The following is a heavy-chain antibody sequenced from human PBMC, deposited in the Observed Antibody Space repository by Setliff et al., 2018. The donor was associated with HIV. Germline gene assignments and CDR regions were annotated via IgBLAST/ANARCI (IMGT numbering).Heavy chain of an antibody. V-gene: IGHV4-39*07. CDR3: ARGLSIFGVATPGFYSFMDV. CDR1: GGSIRSNRDH. CDR2: ISYSGNT. J-gene: IGHJ6*03. D-gene: IGHD3-3*01. Sequence: SETLSLTCNVSGGSIRSNRDHWGWIRQTPGKGLEWIGSISYSGNTYYHPSLQSRVTISLDMSKDQFSLKLNSVTAADTAVYYCARGLSIFGVATPGFYSFMDVWGKGTTVTVSS.